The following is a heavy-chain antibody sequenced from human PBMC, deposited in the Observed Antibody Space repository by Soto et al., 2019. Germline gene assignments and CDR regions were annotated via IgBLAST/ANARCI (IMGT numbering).Heavy chain of an antibody. J-gene: IGHJ3*02. V-gene: IGHV1-18*01. CDR1: DYTFTTYG. CDR3: ARVARSSQDAFDI. D-gene: IGHD6-13*01. CDR2: IRVYDGNR. Sequence: QVQLLQSGAEVKEPGASVKVSCKASDYTFTTYGITWVRQAPGQGLEWMGWIRVYDGNRNYAPKLQGRVTMTTDTSTDTAYMELRSLRSDDTAMYYCARVARSSQDAFDIWGQGTMVTVSS.